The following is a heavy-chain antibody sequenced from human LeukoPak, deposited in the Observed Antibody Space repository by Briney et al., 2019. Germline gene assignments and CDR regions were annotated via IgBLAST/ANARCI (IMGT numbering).Heavy chain of an antibody. V-gene: IGHV3-21*01. CDR3: ARPYSLGYCSGGSCPRELWYYNYGMDV. J-gene: IGHJ6*04. CDR1: GFTFSSYS. CDR2: ISSSSSYI. Sequence: PGGSLRLSCAASGFTFSSYSMNWVRQAPGKGLEWVSSISSSSSYIYYADSVKGRFTISRDNAKNSLYLQMNSLRAEDTAVYYCARPYSLGYCSGGSCPRELWYYNYGMDVWGKGTTVTVSS. D-gene: IGHD2-15*01.